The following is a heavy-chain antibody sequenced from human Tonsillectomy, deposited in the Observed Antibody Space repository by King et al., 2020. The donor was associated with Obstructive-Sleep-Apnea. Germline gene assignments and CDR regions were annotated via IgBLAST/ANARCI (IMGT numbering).Heavy chain of an antibody. CDR3: ATYYYDGSGHNWFDP. CDR1: GDSFTSFW. Sequence: QLVQSGAEVKKPGESLKISCKASGDSFTSFWIGWVRQMPGKGLECMGIINPADSDTTYSPSFQGQVTISADKSISTAYLQWSSLKASDTAIYYCATYYYDGSGHNWFDPWGQGTLVTVSS. CDR2: INPADSDT. D-gene: IGHD3-22*01. V-gene: IGHV5-51*01. J-gene: IGHJ5*02.